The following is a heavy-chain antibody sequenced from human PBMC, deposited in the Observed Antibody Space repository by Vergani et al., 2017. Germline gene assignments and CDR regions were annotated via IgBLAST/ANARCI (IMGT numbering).Heavy chain of an antibody. CDR2: ISAYNGNT. CDR1: GYTFTSYG. D-gene: IGHD2-2*01. Sequence: QVQLVQSGAEVKKPGASVKVPCKASGYTFTSYGISWVRQAPGQGLEWMGWISAYNGNTNYAQKLQGRVTMTTDTSTSTAYMELRSLRSDDTAVYYCARAYIGVVPAAHFDYWGQGTLVTVSS. J-gene: IGHJ4*02. V-gene: IGHV1-18*01. CDR3: ARAYIGVVPAAHFDY.